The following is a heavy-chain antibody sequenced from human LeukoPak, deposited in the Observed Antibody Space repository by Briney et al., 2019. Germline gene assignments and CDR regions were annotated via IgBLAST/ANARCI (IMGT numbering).Heavy chain of an antibody. CDR1: GFNFDDYT. CDR2: INWDGGST. Sequence: PTGGSLRLSCAASGFNFDDYTMHWVRQIPGKSLEWVSLINWDGGSTFYADSVKGRFTISRDTTKNFLYLQMISLRTEDTALYYCAKDLGKVIAAAGTSGFDSWGRGTLVTVSS. J-gene: IGHJ4*01. V-gene: IGHV3-43*01. D-gene: IGHD6-13*01. CDR3: AKDLGKVIAAAGTSGFDS.